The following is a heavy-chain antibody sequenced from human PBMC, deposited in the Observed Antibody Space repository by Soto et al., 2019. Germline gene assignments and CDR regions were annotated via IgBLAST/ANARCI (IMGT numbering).Heavy chain of an antibody. V-gene: IGHV3-74*01. Sequence: EVQLVESGGDLVQPGGSLRLSCAVSGLTFSSYWMHWVRQAPGKGLEWVSRIDSDGSRTNYADSVKGRLTISRDNAKNTLYLKMNSLRADDTAVYYCVRGLDGDTWGQGTLVIVSS. CDR3: VRGLDGDT. CDR2: IDSDGSRT. J-gene: IGHJ5*02. CDR1: GLTFSSYW.